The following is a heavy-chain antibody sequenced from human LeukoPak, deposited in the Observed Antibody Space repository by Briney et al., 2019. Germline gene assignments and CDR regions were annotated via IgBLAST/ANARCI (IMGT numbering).Heavy chain of an antibody. D-gene: IGHD2-21*01. V-gene: IGHV3-9*01. CDR3: AKDITPRIPAAFDI. J-gene: IGHJ3*02. Sequence: PGGSLRLSCAASGFTFDDYAMHWVRQVPGKGLEWVSGISWNSGRIDYADSVKGRFTISRDNAKNSLFLQMNSLRAEDTAFYYCAKDITPRIPAAFDIWGHGTMVTVSS. CDR1: GFTFDDYA. CDR2: ISWNSGRI.